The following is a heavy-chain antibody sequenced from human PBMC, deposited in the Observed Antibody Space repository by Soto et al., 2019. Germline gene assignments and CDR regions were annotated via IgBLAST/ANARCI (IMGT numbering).Heavy chain of an antibody. J-gene: IGHJ4*02. CDR3: ARTARPIEDGSSGDLDY. CDR1: GFSLSTSGVG. V-gene: IGHV2-5*02. D-gene: IGHD6-19*01. Sequence: QITLKESGPTLVKPTQTLTLTCTFSGFSLSTSGVGVGWIRQSPGKALEWLTLLYWDDDKRYSPPLKSRLTIREDTSKNQVVSTMTHRAPVDTATYDCARTARPIEDGSSGDLDYWGQGTLVTVSS. CDR2: LYWDDDK.